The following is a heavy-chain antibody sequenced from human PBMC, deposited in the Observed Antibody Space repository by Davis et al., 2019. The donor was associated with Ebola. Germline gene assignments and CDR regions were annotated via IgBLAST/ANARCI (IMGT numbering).Heavy chain of an antibody. D-gene: IGHD4-17*01. Sequence: MPGGSPRLSCTVSGYSISSGYYWGWIRQPPGKGLEWMGSIHHTESPYYNPSLKSRLTISVDTSKNQFSLKLSSVTAADTAVYYCARGPPRYGFYWGQGTLVTVSS. CDR3: ARGPPRYGFY. CDR2: IHHTESP. V-gene: IGHV4-38-2*02. J-gene: IGHJ4*02. CDR1: GYSISSGYY.